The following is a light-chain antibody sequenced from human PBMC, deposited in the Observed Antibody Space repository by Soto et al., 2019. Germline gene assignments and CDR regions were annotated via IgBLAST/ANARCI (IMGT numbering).Light chain of an antibody. CDR2: GAS. J-gene: IGKJ3*01. V-gene: IGKV3-15*01. CDR3: QQYNNWPFT. CDR1: QSVSSN. Sequence: EIVMTQSPATLSVSPGERATLSCRASQSVSSNLAWYQQKPGQAPRLLIYGASTRATGIPARFSGSGSGTECTLTSSNLQSEDFAVYYCQQYNNWPFTCGPGTKVDIK.